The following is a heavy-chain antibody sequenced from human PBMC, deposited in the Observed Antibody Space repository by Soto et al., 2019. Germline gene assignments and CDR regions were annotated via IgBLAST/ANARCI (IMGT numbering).Heavy chain of an antibody. D-gene: IGHD6-25*01. CDR2: VNWNSDKV. Sequence: VLLVESGGGLVQPGGSLRLSYAVSGFNFGNYAMHWVRQAPGKGLEWVAAVNWNSDKVAYAGSVLGRFTIFRDSAKNSLHLQMNDLTTEDTAFYYCAKDKGGTPYYIDSWGQGILVTVSS. J-gene: IGHJ4*02. V-gene: IGHV3-9*01. CDR3: AKDKGGTPYYIDS. CDR1: GFNFGNYA.